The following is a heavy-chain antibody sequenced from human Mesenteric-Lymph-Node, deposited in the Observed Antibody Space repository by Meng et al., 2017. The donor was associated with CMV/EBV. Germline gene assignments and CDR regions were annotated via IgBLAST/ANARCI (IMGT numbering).Heavy chain of an antibody. CDR3: ARGPGATSVDYFGY. D-gene: IGHD6-25*01. CDR1: GFTFSSYA. V-gene: IGHV3-30-3*01. Sequence: GESLKISCAASGFTFSSYAMHWVRQAPGKGLEWVAVISYDGSNKYYADSVKGRFTISRDNSKNTLYLQMNSLRAEDTAVYYCARGPGATSVDYFGYWGQGTLVTVSS. J-gene: IGHJ4*02. CDR2: ISYDGSNK.